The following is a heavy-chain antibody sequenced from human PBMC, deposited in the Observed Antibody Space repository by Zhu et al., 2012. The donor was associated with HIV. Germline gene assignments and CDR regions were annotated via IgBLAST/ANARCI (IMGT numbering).Heavy chain of an antibody. Sequence: QVQLQQWGSGLLKPSETLSLTCAVYGGSLSNYCWSWIRQAPEKGLEWIGEITRTRSADYDPSLESRVTMSLDTSKNQFSLKLTSVTAADTAVYYCARVGPFGPKYTILVYSLTTLDVVGQGDHGHRL. J-gene: IGHJ6*03. V-gene: IGHV4-34*01. CDR2: ITRTRSA. CDR3: ARVGPFGPKYTILVYSLTTLDV. CDR1: GGSLSNYC. D-gene: IGHD4/OR15-4a*01.